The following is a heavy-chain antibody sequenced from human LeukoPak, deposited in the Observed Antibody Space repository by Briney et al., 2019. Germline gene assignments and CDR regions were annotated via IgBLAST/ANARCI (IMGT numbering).Heavy chain of an antibody. J-gene: IGHJ6*02. CDR2: ISSSGSTI. CDR1: GFTFSDYY. D-gene: IGHD3-10*01. CDR3: ASSREFYYYGMDV. V-gene: IGHV3-11*01. Sequence: SGVSLRLSCAASGFTFSDYYMSWIRQAPGKGLEWGSYISSSGSTIYYADCVKGRFTISRDNAKNSLYLQMNSLRAEDTAVYYCASSREFYYYGMDVWGQGTTGTVSS.